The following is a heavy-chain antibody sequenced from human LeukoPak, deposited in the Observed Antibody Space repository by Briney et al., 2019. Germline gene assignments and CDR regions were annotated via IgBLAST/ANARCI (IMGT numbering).Heavy chain of an antibody. CDR3: ASPYSGYDYNFDY. CDR1: GFTFSSYA. CDR2: ISSNGGST. Sequence: PGGSLRLSCAASGFTFSSYAMHWVRQAPGKGLEYVSSISSNGGSTYYADSVKGRFTISRDNSKNTLFLQMSSLRTEDTAVYYCASPYSGYDYNFDYWGQGTPVTVSS. D-gene: IGHD5-12*01. J-gene: IGHJ4*02. V-gene: IGHV3-64D*06.